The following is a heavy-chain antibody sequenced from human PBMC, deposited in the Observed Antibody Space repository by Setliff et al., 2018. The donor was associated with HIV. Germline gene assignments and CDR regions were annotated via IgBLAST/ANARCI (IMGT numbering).Heavy chain of an antibody. Sequence: PSETLSLTCSVSGGSISSYYWSWIRQPPGKGLEWIGYIYTSESSNYNPSLKSRVTFSVDTSKNQFSLKLSSVTAADTAVYYCARWESAQKAFNPWGHGTMVTVSS. CDR1: GGSISSYY. V-gene: IGHV4-4*08. CDR3: ARWESAQKAFNP. D-gene: IGHD1-26*01. J-gene: IGHJ3*01. CDR2: IYTSESS.